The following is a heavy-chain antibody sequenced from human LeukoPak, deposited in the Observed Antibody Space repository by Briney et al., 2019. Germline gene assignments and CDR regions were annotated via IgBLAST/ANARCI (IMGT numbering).Heavy chain of an antibody. CDR1: GFTFNNCA. CDR3: VKEERGYSYGDY. V-gene: IGHV3-23*01. D-gene: IGHD5-18*01. Sequence: GGSLRLSCAASGFTFNNCAMSWVRQPPGKGLEWVSAVTDDGTTTYYADSVKGRFTTSSDNSKNTVYLQMNYLTADDTARYYCVKEERGYSYGDYWGQGTLVTVSS. J-gene: IGHJ4*02. CDR2: VTDDGTTT.